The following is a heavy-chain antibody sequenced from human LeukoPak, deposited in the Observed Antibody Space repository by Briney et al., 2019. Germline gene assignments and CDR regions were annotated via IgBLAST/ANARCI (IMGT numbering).Heavy chain of an antibody. V-gene: IGHV3-30*18. D-gene: IGHD5-24*01. J-gene: IGHJ4*02. CDR1: GFTFSRYG. CDR3: AKQGDNSGLDY. CDR2: ISNDGGNK. Sequence: GRSLRLSCAASGFTFSRYGIHWVRQAPGKGLEWVAVISNDGGNKYYADSVKGRFTISRDNSKNTLYLQMNSLRAEDTVVYYCAKQGDNSGLDYWGQGTLVTVSS.